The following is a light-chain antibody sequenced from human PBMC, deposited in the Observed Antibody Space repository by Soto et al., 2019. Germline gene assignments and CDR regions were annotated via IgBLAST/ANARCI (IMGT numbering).Light chain of an antibody. V-gene: IGKV3-20*01. Sequence: EIVLTQSPGTLSLSPGERATLSCRASQSVSSSYLAWYQQKPGQAPRLLIYGASSRATSIPDRFSGSGSGTDFTLTISRLEPEDFAVYYCQQYDSSLLTFGGGTKMEIK. CDR1: QSVSSSY. CDR2: GAS. J-gene: IGKJ4*01. CDR3: QQYDSSLLT.